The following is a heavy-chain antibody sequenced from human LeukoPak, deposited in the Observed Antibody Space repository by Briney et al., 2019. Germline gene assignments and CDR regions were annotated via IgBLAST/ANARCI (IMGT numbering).Heavy chain of an antibody. D-gene: IGHD5-18*01. V-gene: IGHV3-15*01. Sequence: GGSLRLSCAASGFTFSNAWMSWVRQAPGKGLEWVGRIKSKTDGGTTDYAAPVKGRFTISRDDPKNTLYLQMNSLKTEDTAVYYCTTDVTPKWIPTNWFDPWGQGTLVTVSS. CDR3: TTDVTPKWIPTNWFDP. CDR2: IKSKTDGGTT. CDR1: GFTFSNAW. J-gene: IGHJ5*02.